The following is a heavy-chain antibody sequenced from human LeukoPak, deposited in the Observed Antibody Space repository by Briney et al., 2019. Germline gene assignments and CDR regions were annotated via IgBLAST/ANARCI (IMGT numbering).Heavy chain of an antibody. Sequence: RPSETLSLTCTVSGGSISSGGYYWSWIRQHPGKGLEWIGYIYYSGSTYYNPSLKSRVTISVDTSKNQLSLKLSSVTAADTAVYYCARKGYVAAAFDPWGQGTLVTVSS. V-gene: IGHV4-31*03. CDR3: ARKGYVAAAFDP. D-gene: IGHD6-13*01. J-gene: IGHJ5*02. CDR1: GGSISSGGYY. CDR2: IYYSGST.